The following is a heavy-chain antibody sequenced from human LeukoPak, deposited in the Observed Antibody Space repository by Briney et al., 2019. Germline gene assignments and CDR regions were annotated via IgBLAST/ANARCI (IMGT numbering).Heavy chain of an antibody. Sequence: GASVKVSCKASGYTFTSYYMHWVRQAPGQGLEWMGIINPSGGSTSYAQKFQGRVTMTRDTSTSTVYMELSSLRSEDTAVYYCARDSVAVVDNNWFDPWGQGTLVTVSS. D-gene: IGHD3-22*01. V-gene: IGHV1-46*01. CDR1: GYTFTSYY. CDR3: ARDSVAVVDNNWFDP. J-gene: IGHJ5*02. CDR2: INPSGGST.